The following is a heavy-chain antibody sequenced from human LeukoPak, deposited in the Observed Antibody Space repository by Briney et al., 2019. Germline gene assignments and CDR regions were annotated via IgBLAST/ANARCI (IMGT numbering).Heavy chain of an antibody. D-gene: IGHD5-24*01. V-gene: IGHV3-66*01. CDR3: ARGKIGDGYNY. CDR1: GFTVSSNY. J-gene: IGHJ4*02. CDR2: IYSGGSA. Sequence: PGGSLRLSCAASGFTVSSNYMSWVRQAPGKGLEWVSVIYSGGSAYYADSVKGRFTISRDNSKNTLYLQMNSLRAEDTAVYYCARGKIGDGYNYWGQGTLVTVSS.